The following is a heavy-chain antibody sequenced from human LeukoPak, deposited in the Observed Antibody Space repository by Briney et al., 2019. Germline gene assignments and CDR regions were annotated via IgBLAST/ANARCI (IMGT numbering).Heavy chain of an antibody. D-gene: IGHD5-18*01. V-gene: IGHV1-2*02. CDR3: AREGYSYGKQIDY. CDR2: INPKSGGT. Sequence: GASVKVSCKASGYTFTGYYMHWVRQAPGQGLEWMGWINPKSGGTNYAQKFQGRVTMTRDTSISTAYMELSRLRSDDTAVYYCAREGYSYGKQIDYWGQGTLVTVSS. J-gene: IGHJ4*02. CDR1: GYTFTGYY.